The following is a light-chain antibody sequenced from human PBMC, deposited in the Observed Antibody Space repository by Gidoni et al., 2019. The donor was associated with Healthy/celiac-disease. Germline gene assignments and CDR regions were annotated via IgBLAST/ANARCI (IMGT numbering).Light chain of an antibody. Sequence: SYELTQPPSVSVSPGQTARITCSGDALPQQYAYWYQQKPGQAPVLVIYKDSERPSGIPERVSGSSSGTTVTLTISGVQAEDEADYYCQSADSSGTYHVFGTGTKVTVL. CDR1: ALPQQY. V-gene: IGLV3-25*03. CDR2: KDS. J-gene: IGLJ1*01. CDR3: QSADSSGTYHV.